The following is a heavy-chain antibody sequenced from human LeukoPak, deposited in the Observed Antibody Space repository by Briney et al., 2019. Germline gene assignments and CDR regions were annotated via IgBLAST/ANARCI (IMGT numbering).Heavy chain of an antibody. D-gene: IGHD2-15*01. CDR2: IYYSGST. J-gene: IGHJ4*02. CDR3: ARAGYCSGGSCYPVDY. V-gene: IGHV4-34*01. CDR1: GGSFSGYY. Sequence: SETLSLTCAVYGGSFSGYYWSWIRQPPGKGLEWIGSIYYSGSTYYNPSLKSRVTISVDTSKNQFSLKLSSVTAADTAVYYCARAGYCSGGSCYPVDYWGQGTLVTVPS.